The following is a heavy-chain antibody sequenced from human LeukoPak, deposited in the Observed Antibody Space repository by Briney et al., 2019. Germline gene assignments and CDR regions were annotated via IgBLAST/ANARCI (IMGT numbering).Heavy chain of an antibody. CDR3: ARGRRGHSYGHEPFDY. Sequence: PSETLSLTCAVYGGSFSGYYWSWIRQPPGKGLEWIGEINHSGSTNYNPSLKSRVTISVDTSKNQFSLKLSSVTAADTAVYYCARGRRGHSYGHEPFDYWGQGTLVTVSS. V-gene: IGHV4-34*01. J-gene: IGHJ4*02. CDR2: INHSGST. CDR1: GGSFSGYY. D-gene: IGHD5-18*01.